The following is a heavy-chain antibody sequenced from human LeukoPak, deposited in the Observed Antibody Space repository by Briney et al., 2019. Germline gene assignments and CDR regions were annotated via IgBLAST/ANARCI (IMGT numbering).Heavy chain of an antibody. J-gene: IGHJ4*02. V-gene: IGHV3-30*02. CDR3: TKGISTEDYRFFF. D-gene: IGHD3-16*02. Sequence: SGGSLRLSCTTSGFTFSNYGIHWVRQAPGKRLEWVSFIKSDESDKHYADSVKGRFTISRDNSKNTLYLQMNSLRPEDTAVYYCTKGISTEDYRFFFWGQGALVTVSS. CDR2: IKSDESDK. CDR1: GFTFSNYG.